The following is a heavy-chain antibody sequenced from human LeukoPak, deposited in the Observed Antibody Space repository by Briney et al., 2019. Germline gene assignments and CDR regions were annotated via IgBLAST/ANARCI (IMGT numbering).Heavy chain of an antibody. D-gene: IGHD5-12*01. Sequence: GGSLRLSCAASGFTFSSYGMHWVRQAPGKGLEWVAFIRYDGSNKYYADSVKGRFTISRDNSKNTLYLQMNSLRAEDTAVYYCAKDGYDIVEHNYYYYYMDVWGKGTTVTISS. J-gene: IGHJ6*03. CDR3: AKDGYDIVEHNYYYYYMDV. V-gene: IGHV3-30*02. CDR2: IRYDGSNK. CDR1: GFTFSSYG.